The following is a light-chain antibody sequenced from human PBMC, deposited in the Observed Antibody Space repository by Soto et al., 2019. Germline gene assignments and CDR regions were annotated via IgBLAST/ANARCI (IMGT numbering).Light chain of an antibody. CDR2: EVS. V-gene: IGLV2-23*02. CDR3: CSYAGSSTYV. CDR1: SSDVGSYNL. J-gene: IGLJ1*01. Sequence: QSVLSQPASGTGSPGQSITISCTGTSSDVGSYNLGSWYQQHPGKAPKLMIYEVSKRPSGVSNRFSGSKSGNTASLTISGLQAEDEADYYCCSYAGSSTYVFGTGTKVTVL.